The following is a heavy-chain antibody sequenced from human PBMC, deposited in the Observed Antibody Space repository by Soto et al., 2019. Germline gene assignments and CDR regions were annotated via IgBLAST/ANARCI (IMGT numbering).Heavy chain of an antibody. CDR2: INHSGST. Sequence: PSETLSLTCAVYGGSFSGYYWSWIRQPPGKGLEWIGEINHSGSTNYNPSLKSRVTISVDTSKNQFSLKLSSVTAADTAVYYCARSKFVAARFWADYWGQGTLVTVSS. CDR1: GGSFSGYY. D-gene: IGHD6-6*01. J-gene: IGHJ4*02. V-gene: IGHV4-34*01. CDR3: ARSKFVAARFWADY.